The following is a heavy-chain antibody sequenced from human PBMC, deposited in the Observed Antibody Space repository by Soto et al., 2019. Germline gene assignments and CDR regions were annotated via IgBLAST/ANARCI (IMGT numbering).Heavy chain of an antibody. Sequence: WTWIRQAPGTGLEYIGYIFYTGVTNYNPSLSSRVTISLDTSKHHFSLKLNSMTAADTAVYYCVRVLDSSWYADLWGRGTLVTVAS. D-gene: IGHD3-22*01. CDR3: VRVLDSSWYADL. CDR2: IFYTGVT. V-gene: IGHV4-61*03. J-gene: IGHJ2*01.